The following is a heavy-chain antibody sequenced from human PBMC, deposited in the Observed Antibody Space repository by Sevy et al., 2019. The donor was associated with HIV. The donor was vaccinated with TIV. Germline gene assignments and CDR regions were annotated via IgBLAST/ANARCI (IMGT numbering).Heavy chain of an antibody. J-gene: IGHJ4*02. Sequence: GESLKISCAASGFTFSNYAMSWVRQTPGKGLEWVSAISGSAHRTYYTDSVKGRFTISRDNSKNMLFLQMNSLRAEDTAVYYCVKEVSAYSYSDYWGQGTLVTVSS. D-gene: IGHD5-18*01. CDR2: ISGSAHRT. V-gene: IGHV3-23*01. CDR3: VKEVSAYSYSDY. CDR1: GFTFSNYA.